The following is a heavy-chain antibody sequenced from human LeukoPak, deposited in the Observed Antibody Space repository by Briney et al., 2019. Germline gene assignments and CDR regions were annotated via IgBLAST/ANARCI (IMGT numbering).Heavy chain of an antibody. V-gene: IGHV4-61*01. CDR3: ASAPYSSSSVDY. CDR2: IYYSGST. Sequence: SSETLSLTCSVSGGSVSSGRFYWTWIRQPPGKGLEWIGYIYYSGSTNYNPSLNSRVSISVDTSKNQFSLTMTSVTAADTAVYYCASAPYSSSSVDYWGQGTLVTVSS. J-gene: IGHJ4*02. CDR1: GGSVSSGRFY. D-gene: IGHD6-6*01.